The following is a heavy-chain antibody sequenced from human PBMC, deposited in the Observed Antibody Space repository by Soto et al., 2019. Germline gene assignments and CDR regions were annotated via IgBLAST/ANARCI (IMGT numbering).Heavy chain of an antibody. D-gene: IGHD2-2*01. CDR3: ARAVCSSTSCYVWEAFDI. V-gene: IGHV1-8*01. CDR2: MNPNSGNT. J-gene: IGHJ3*02. CDR1: GYTFTCYD. Sequence: ASVKVSCKASGYTFTCYDINWVRQATGQGLEWMGWMNPNSGNTGYAQKFQGRVTMTRNTSISTAYMELSSLRSEDTAVYYCARAVCSSTSCYVWEAFDIWGQGTMVTVSS.